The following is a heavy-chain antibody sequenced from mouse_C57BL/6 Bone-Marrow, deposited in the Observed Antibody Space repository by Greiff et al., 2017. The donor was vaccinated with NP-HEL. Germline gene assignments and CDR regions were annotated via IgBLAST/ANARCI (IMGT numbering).Heavy chain of an antibody. Sequence: QVQLQQPGAELVMPGASVKLSCKASGYTFTSYWMHWVKQRPGQGLEWIGEIDPSDSYTNYNQKFKGKSTLTVDKSSSTAYMQLSSLTSEDSAVYDCARRYYGILYAMDYWGQGTSVTVSS. CDR2: IDPSDSYT. CDR1: GYTFTSYW. D-gene: IGHD2-1*01. J-gene: IGHJ4*01. V-gene: IGHV1-69*01. CDR3: ARRYYGILYAMDY.